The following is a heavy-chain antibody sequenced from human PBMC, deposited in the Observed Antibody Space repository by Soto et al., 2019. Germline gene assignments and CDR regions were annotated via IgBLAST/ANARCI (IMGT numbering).Heavy chain of an antibody. CDR2: MKSKGNNYAT. J-gene: IGHJ3*02. CDR1: GFTFSVSA. Sequence: EVQLVEYGGGMVQPGGSLTIYCVASGFTFSVSAMHWVRQASGKGLEWVGRMKSKGNNYATAYAASVQGRFAISREDLKITTDLHISSLKTEDTAVYYCARHGIIWAKRMTTVKSNDGFNMWSQWALVTVSS. V-gene: IGHV3-73*01. CDR3: ARHGIIWAKRMTTVKSNDGFNM. D-gene: IGHD4-17*01.